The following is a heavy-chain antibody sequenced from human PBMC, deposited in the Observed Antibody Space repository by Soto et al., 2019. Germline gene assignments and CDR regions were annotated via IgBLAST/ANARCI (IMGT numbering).Heavy chain of an antibody. V-gene: IGHV4-61*01. Sequence: TSETLSLTCPVSGGSVSSGSYYWSLIRQSPGKGLEYIGYIYYRGSTNYNSSLKSRVTMSVDTSRNQFSLKMNSVTAAATAVYYCARQQLLPFYYALDVWGQGTTVPVYS. CDR3: ARQQLLPFYYALDV. D-gene: IGHD1-26*01. J-gene: IGHJ6*02. CDR1: GGSVSSGSYY. CDR2: IYYRGST.